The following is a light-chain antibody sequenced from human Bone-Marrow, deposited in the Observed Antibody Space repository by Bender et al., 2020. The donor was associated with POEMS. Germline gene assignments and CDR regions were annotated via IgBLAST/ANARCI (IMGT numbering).Light chain of an antibody. Sequence: QSVLTQPPSVSGAPGQRVSISCSVSSSNIGANDVHWYQLFPGLAPKLLIFDNDNRPAEVPDRFSGSKSDTSASLIITGLQPGDEADYYCQSHDNGLSAWVFGGGTKLTVL. V-gene: IGLV1-40*01. CDR1: SSNIGAND. J-gene: IGLJ3*02. CDR3: QSHDNGLSAWV. CDR2: DND.